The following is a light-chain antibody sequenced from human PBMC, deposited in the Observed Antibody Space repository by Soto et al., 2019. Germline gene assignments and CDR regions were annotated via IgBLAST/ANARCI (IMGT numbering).Light chain of an antibody. CDR2: SVS. V-gene: IGKV3-15*01. J-gene: IGKJ1*01. CDR3: LQHYSWPWT. Sequence: IVMTQSPGTLSVSPGERVTLSCRASQSVSSNLAWYQQRPGQAPRLLIYSVSSRDTDIPARFSGGGSGTEFTLTISGLQSEDSGVYYCLQHYSWPWTFGQGTKVDIK. CDR1: QSVSSN.